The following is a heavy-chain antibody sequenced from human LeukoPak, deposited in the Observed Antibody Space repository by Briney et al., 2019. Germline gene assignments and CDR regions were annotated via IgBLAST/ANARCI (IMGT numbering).Heavy chain of an antibody. CDR3: ARVGSVYCSSTSCFGY. J-gene: IGHJ4*02. V-gene: IGHV4-30-4*08. Sequence: PSETLSLTCTVSGGSISSGDYYWSWIRQPPGKGLEWIGYIYYSGSTYYNPSLKSRVTISVDTSKNQFSLKLSSVTAADTAVYYCARVGSVYCSSTSCFGYWGQGTLVTVSS. D-gene: IGHD2-2*01. CDR1: GGSISSGDYY. CDR2: IYYSGST.